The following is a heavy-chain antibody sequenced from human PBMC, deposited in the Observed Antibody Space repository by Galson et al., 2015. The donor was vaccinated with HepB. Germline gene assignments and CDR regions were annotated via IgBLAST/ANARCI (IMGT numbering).Heavy chain of an antibody. CDR3: ARQMSGYYDSSGYYSDY. J-gene: IGHJ4*02. Sequence: QSGAEVTKPGESLKISCKGSGYSFTSYWIGWVRQMPGKGLEWMGIIYPGDSDTRYSPSFQGQVTISADKSISTAYLQWSSLKASNTAMYYCARQMSGYYDSSGYYSDYWGQGTLVTVSS. V-gene: IGHV5-51*01. CDR1: GYSFTSYW. CDR2: IYPGDSDT. D-gene: IGHD3-22*01.